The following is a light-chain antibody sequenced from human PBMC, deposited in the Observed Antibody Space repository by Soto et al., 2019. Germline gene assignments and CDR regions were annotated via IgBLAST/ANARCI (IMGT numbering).Light chain of an antibody. Sequence: DIQMTQSPSSLSASVGDRVTITCRASQTISTYLNWYQQKPGEAPKLLIYAASKLLSGVPSRFSGSGSGTDFTLTISSLQPEDFATYYCQQSHGIPYTFGQGTKLENK. J-gene: IGKJ2*01. V-gene: IGKV1-39*01. CDR1: QTISTY. CDR3: QQSHGIPYT. CDR2: AAS.